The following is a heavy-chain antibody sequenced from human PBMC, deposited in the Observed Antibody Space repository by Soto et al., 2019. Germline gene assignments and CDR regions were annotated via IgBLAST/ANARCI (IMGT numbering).Heavy chain of an antibody. CDR2: ISAYNGNT. CDR1: GYTFTSYG. CDR3: AREATIFGVISYYFDY. D-gene: IGHD3-3*01. Sequence: QVQLVQSGAEVKKPGASVKVSCKASGYTFTSYGISWVRQAPGQGLEWMGWISAYNGNTNYAQKLQGRVSMTTDTSTSTAYLELRSLRSDETAVYYCAREATIFGVISYYFDYWGQGTLVTVSS. V-gene: IGHV1-18*01. J-gene: IGHJ4*02.